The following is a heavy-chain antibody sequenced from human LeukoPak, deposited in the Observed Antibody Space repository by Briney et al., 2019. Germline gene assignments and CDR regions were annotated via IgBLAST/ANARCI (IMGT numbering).Heavy chain of an antibody. Sequence: SETLSLTCTVSGGSISSYYWSWTRQPPGKGLEWIGYIYYSGSTNYNPSLKSRVTISVDTSKNQFSLKLSSVTAADTAVYYCARGCRITMVRGVIITDYYYYYMDVWGKGTTVTISS. V-gene: IGHV4-59*01. D-gene: IGHD3-10*01. J-gene: IGHJ6*03. CDR3: ARGCRITMVRGVIITDYYYYYMDV. CDR1: GGSISSYY. CDR2: IYYSGST.